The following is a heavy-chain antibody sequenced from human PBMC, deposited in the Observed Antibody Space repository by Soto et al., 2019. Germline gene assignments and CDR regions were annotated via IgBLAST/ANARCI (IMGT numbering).Heavy chain of an antibody. Sequence: SETLSLTCTVSGGSISSSSYYWGWIRQPPGKGLEWIGSIYYSGSTYYNPSLKSRVTISVDTSKNQFSLKLSSVTAADTAVYYCARGRGITATGTSWFDPWGQGALVTVSS. J-gene: IGHJ5*02. D-gene: IGHD6-13*01. CDR2: IYYSGST. CDR1: GGSISSSSYY. CDR3: ARGRGITATGTSWFDP. V-gene: IGHV4-39*02.